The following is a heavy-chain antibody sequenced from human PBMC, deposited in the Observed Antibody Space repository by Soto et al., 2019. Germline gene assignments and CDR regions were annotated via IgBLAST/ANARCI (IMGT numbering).Heavy chain of an antibody. CDR1: GGSISRYY. V-gene: IGHV4-59*01. Sequence: SETLSLTCTVSGGSISRYYWSWIRQPPGKGLEWIGYIYYSGSTNYNPSLKSRVTISVDTSKNQFSLKLSSVTAADTAVYYCARDGKYYFDYWGQGTLVTVSS. CDR2: IYYSGST. J-gene: IGHJ4*02. D-gene: IGHD1-26*01. CDR3: ARDGKYYFDY.